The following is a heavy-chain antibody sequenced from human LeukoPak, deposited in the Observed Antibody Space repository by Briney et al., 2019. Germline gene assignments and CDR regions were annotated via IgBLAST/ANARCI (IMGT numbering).Heavy chain of an antibody. J-gene: IGHJ2*01. CDR1: GFTFNFYD. D-gene: IGHD2/OR15-2a*01. V-gene: IGHV3-30*02. CDR2: VRYDESNK. Sequence: SGGSLRLSCAASGFTFNFYDMHWVRQAPGKGLEWVAFVRYDESNKDCVDSVKGRFTISRDNPKNTLYLQMNSLRAEDTAVYFCAKDLGRLRSNWYFDLWGRGTLVTVSS. CDR3: AKDLGRLRSNWYFDL.